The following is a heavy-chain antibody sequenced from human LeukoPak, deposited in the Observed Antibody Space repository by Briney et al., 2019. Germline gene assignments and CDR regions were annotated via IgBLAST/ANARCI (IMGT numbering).Heavy chain of an antibody. J-gene: IGHJ6*02. CDR2: INHSGST. Sequence: SETLSLTCAXYGGSFSGYYWSWIRQPPGKGLEWIGEINHSGSTNYNPSLKSRVTISVDTSKNQFSLKLSSVTAADTAVYYCARSGYNYYYGMDVWGQGTTVTVSS. V-gene: IGHV4-34*01. CDR3: ARSGYNYYYGMDV. D-gene: IGHD3-16*02. CDR1: GGSFSGYY.